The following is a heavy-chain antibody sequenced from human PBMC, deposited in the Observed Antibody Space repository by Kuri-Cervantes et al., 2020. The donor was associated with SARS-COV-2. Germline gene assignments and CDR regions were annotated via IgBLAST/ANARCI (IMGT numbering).Heavy chain of an antibody. D-gene: IGHD3-10*01. CDR3: ERWRGENDAFDI. CDR1: GYTIPSYG. Sequence: SVTVSCKASGYTIPSYGISWVRQAPGQGLEWMGWMNPNSGNTGYAQKFQGRVTITRNTSISTAYMELSSLRSEETAVYYCERWRGENDAFDIWGQGTMVTVSS. V-gene: IGHV1-8*03. CDR2: MNPNSGNT. J-gene: IGHJ3*02.